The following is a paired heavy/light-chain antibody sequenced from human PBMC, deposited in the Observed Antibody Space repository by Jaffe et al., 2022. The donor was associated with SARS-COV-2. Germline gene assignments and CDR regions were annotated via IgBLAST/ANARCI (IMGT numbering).Heavy chain of an antibody. Sequence: EVQLLESGGGLVQPGGSLRVSCTTSGFTFRTYAMSWVRQAPGKGLEWVSGISVFGTSTYYADSVKGRFTITRDNSRNILYLQMDSLRAEDTAVYYCAKWEDGSKNYFDYWGQGTLVTVSS. J-gene: IGHJ4*02. V-gene: IGHV3-23*01. CDR2: ISVFGTST. CDR3: AKWEDGSKNYFDY. CDR1: GFTFRTYA. D-gene: IGHD1-26*01.
Light chain of an antibody. V-gene: IGKV3-20*01. J-gene: IGKJ3*01. CDR3: QQYGGSPPIFT. CDR1: QSVNSSS. CDR2: GAS. Sequence: EIVLTQSPGTLSLSPGERATLSCRASQSVNSSSLAWYQQKPGQAPRLLIYGASSRATGIPDRFSGSGSGTDFTLTISRLEPEDFAVYYCQQYGGSPPIFTFGPGTKVDIK.